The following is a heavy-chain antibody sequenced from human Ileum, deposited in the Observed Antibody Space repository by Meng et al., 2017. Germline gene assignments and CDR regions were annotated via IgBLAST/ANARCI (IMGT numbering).Heavy chain of an antibody. V-gene: IGHV4-4*07. Sequence: EQLQEPGQGLGKPSETLSLPCTFSGGSISGYFGSWSRQPAGKGLEWIGRLYTSGITNYNPSPKSRVTMSVDTSKSQFSLNLTSVTAADTAIYYCAREKQQLGFDSWGQGTLVTVSS. CDR2: LYTSGIT. J-gene: IGHJ4*02. D-gene: IGHD1-1*01. CDR1: GGSISGYF. CDR3: AREKQQLGFDS.